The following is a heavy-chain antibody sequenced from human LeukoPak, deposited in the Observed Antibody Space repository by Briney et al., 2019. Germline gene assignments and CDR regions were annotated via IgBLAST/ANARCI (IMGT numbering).Heavy chain of an antibody. CDR1: GGSISIYY. Sequence: SETLSLTCTVSGGSISIYYWSWIRQPPGKGLEWIGYIYYSGSTNYNPSLKSRVTISVDTSKNQFSLKLSSVTAADTAVYYCARHESNYYYYGMDVWGQGTTVTVSS. J-gene: IGHJ6*02. CDR2: IYYSGST. D-gene: IGHD6-6*01. V-gene: IGHV4-59*08. CDR3: ARHESNYYYYGMDV.